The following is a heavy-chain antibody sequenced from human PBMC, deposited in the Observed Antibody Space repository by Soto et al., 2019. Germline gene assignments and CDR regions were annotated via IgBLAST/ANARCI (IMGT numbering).Heavy chain of an antibody. Sequence: GGSLRLSCAASGFTFSSYDIHCVRQAPGKGLEWVAVISYDGSKKYYADSVKGQFTISRDNSKNTLYLQMNSLRAEDTAVYYCAKAYSGPFDIWGQGTMVTVSS. V-gene: IGHV3-30*18. CDR3: AKAYSGPFDI. J-gene: IGHJ3*02. CDR2: ISYDGSKK. CDR1: GFTFSSYD. D-gene: IGHD1-26*01.